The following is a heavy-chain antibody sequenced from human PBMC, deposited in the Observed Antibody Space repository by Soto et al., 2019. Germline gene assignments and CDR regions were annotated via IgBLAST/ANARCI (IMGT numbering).Heavy chain of an antibody. D-gene: IGHD2-2*01. V-gene: IGHV3-23*01. Sequence: EVQLLESGGGLVQPGGSLRLSCAASGFTFSYYAMSWVRQAPGKGLEWVSVISVSGRSTYYADSVKGRFTISRDNSKNTLYLQMNSLRAGDTAVYYCAKGAEPDTSDFDYWGQGTLVTVSS. CDR1: GFTFSYYA. CDR3: AKGAEPDTSDFDY. CDR2: ISVSGRST. J-gene: IGHJ4*02.